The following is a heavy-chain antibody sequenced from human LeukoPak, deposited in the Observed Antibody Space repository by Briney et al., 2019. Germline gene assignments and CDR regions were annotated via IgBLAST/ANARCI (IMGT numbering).Heavy chain of an antibody. CDR2: ISSSSSYI. D-gene: IGHD4-17*01. V-gene: IGHV3-21*01. J-gene: IGHJ4*02. Sequence: GGSLRLSCAASGFTFSSYAMSWVRQAPGKGLEWVSSISSSSSYIYYADSVKGRFTISRDNAKNSLYLQMNSLRAEDTAVYYCARDPVTTSPLGWIRGTTRLDYWGQGTLVTVSS. CDR3: ARDPVTTSPLGWIRGTTRLDY. CDR1: GFTFSSYA.